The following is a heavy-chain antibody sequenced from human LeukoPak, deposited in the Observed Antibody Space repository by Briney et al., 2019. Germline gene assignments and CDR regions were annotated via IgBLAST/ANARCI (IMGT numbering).Heavy chain of an antibody. Sequence: SETLSLTCAVYGGSFSGYYWSWIRQPPGKGLEWIGEINHSGNTNYNPSLKSRVTISVDTSKNQFSLKLSSVTAADTAVYYCARGLRNAFDIWGQGTMVTVSS. CDR1: GGSFSGYY. CDR3: ARGLRNAFDI. V-gene: IGHV4-34*01. J-gene: IGHJ3*02. CDR2: INHSGNT.